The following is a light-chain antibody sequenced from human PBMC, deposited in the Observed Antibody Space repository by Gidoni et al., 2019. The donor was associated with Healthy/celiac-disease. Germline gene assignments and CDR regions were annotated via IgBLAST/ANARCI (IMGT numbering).Light chain of an antibody. CDR2: GAS. V-gene: IGKV3-20*01. CDR1: QSVSSSY. J-gene: IGKJ4*01. CDR3: QQYGSSPLT. Sequence: EIVWTQSPCTLSLSPGERATRSCRASQSVSSSYLAWYQQKPGQAPRLLIYGASSRATGIPDGFSGSGSGTDFTLTISSLEPEDFAVYYCQQYGSSPLTFGGGTKVEIK.